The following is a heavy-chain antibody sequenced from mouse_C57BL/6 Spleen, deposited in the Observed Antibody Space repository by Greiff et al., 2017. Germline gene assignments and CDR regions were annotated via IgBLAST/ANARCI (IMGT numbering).Heavy chain of an antibody. CDR1: GYSFTGYF. CDR3: ARDYGSRGAWFAY. V-gene: IGHV1-20*01. Sequence: VQLQQSGPELVKPGDSVKISCKASGYSFTGYFMNWVMQSHGKSLEWIGRINPYNGDTFYNQKFKGKATLTVDKSSSTAHMELRSLTSEDSAVYYCARDYGSRGAWFAYWGQGTLVTVSA. D-gene: IGHD1-1*01. CDR2: INPYNGDT. J-gene: IGHJ3*01.